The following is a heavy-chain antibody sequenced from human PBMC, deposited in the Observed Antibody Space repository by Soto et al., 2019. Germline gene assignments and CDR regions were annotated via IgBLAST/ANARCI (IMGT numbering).Heavy chain of an antibody. CDR3: TKRRNVLRFLEWSSGMEV. V-gene: IGHV3-30*18. CDR2: ISDDGSNK. J-gene: IGHJ6*02. CDR1: GFTFSNYG. D-gene: IGHD3-3*01. Sequence: GSLRLSCAASGFTFSNYGMHWVRQAPGKGLEWVAFISDDGSNKYYADSMKGRFTMSRDNSKRTLYLQMSSLRVEDTAVYYCTKRRNVLRFLEWSSGMEVWGQGAKVTVSS.